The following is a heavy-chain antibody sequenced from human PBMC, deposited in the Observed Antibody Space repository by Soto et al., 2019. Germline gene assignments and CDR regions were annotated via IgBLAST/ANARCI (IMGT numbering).Heavy chain of an antibody. CDR3: ARRLGDY. Sequence: QVQLQESGPGLVKPSETLSLTCTVSGGSISSYYWSWIRQPPGKGLEWIGYIYYSGSTNYNPSLTSRVTISVDTSKNQFSLKLSSVTAADTAVYYCARRLGDYWGQGTLVTVSS. V-gene: IGHV4-59*01. J-gene: IGHJ4*02. CDR2: IYYSGST. D-gene: IGHD3-22*01. CDR1: GGSISSYY.